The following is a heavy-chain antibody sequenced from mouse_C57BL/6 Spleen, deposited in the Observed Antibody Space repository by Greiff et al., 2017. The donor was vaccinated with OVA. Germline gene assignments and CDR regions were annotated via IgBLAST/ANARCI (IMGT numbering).Heavy chain of an antibody. CDR3: ASPLITTVVGRDY. CDR1: GFNIKDYY. CDR2: IDPGDGET. Sequence: EVQLQESGAELVKPGASVKLSCTASGFNIKDYYMHWVKQRTEQGLEWIGRIDPGDGETNYAPKFQGKATITADTSSNTAYLQLSSLTSEDTAVYYCASPLITTVVGRDYWGQGTTLTVSS. V-gene: IGHV14-2*01. J-gene: IGHJ2*01. D-gene: IGHD1-1*01.